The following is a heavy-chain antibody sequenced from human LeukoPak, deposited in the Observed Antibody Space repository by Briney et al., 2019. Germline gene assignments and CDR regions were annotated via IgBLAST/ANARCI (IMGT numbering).Heavy chain of an antibody. CDR1: GYTFTSYD. D-gene: IGHD4-17*01. CDR3: ARDFPDYLNNADDY. J-gene: IGHJ4*02. CDR2: MNPNSGNT. Sequence: ASVKVSCKASGYTFTSYDINWVRQATGQGLEWMGWMNPNSGNTGYAQKFQGRVTMTRNTSISTAYMELRSLRSDDTAVYYCARDFPDYLNNADDYWGQGTLVTVSS. V-gene: IGHV1-8*01.